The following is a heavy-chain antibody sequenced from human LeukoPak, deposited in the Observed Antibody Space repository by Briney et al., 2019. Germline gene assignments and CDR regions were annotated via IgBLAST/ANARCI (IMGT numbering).Heavy chain of an antibody. CDR3: ARALSSIAARGPGASGAFDI. V-gene: IGHV3-21*04. D-gene: IGHD6-6*01. CDR1: GFTFSSYS. Sequence: GGSLRLSCAASGFTFSSYSMNWVRQAPGKGLEWVSSISSSSSYIYYADSVKGRFTISRDNAKNSLYLQMNSLRAEDTALYYCARALSSIAARGPGASGAFDIWGQGTMVTVSS. J-gene: IGHJ3*02. CDR2: ISSSSSYI.